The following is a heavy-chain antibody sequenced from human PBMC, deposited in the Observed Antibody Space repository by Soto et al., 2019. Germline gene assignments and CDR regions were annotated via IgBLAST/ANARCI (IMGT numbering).Heavy chain of an antibody. Sequence: QVQLVQSGSELKKPGASVKFSCKASGYTFTSYAMTWVRQAPGQGLEWMGWINTNTGNPTYAQGFTGRFVFSLDTSVSTAYLQICSLKAEDTAVYYCARDQSEVAGLYYYYYGMDVWGQGTTVTVSS. D-gene: IGHD6-19*01. CDR2: INTNTGNP. V-gene: IGHV7-4-1*01. CDR3: ARDQSEVAGLYYYYYGMDV. CDR1: GYTFTSYA. J-gene: IGHJ6*02.